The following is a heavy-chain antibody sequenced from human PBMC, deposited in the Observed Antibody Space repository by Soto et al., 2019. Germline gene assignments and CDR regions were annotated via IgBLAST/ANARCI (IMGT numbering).Heavy chain of an antibody. D-gene: IGHD2-2*01. CDR2: IKQDGSEK. CDR1: GFTFSNYW. CDR3: ASHTYQLPIPFYFDY. Sequence: GGSLRLSCAASGFTFSNYWMSWVRQAPGKGLEWVANIKQDGSEKYYVDSVKGRFTISRDNAKNSVNLQMNSLRVEDTAVYYCASHTYQLPIPFYFDYWGRGTLVTVSS. V-gene: IGHV3-7*01. J-gene: IGHJ4*02.